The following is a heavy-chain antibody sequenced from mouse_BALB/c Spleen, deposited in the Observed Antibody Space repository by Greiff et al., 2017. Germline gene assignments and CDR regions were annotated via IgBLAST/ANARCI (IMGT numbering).Heavy chain of an antibody. J-gene: IGHJ4*01. Sequence: EVQGVESGGGLVQPGGSRKLSCAASGFTFSSFGMHWVRQAPEKGLEWVAYISSGSSTIYYADTVKGRFTISRDNPKNTLFLQMTSLRSEDTAMYYCATVVADYAMDYWGQGTSVTVSS. V-gene: IGHV5-17*02. CDR1: GFTFSSFG. CDR2: ISSGSSTI. D-gene: IGHD1-1*01. CDR3: ATVVADYAMDY.